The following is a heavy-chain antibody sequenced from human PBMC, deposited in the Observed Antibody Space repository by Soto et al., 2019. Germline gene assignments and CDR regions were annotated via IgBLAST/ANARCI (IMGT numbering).Heavy chain of an antibody. V-gene: IGHV4-34*01. Sequence: QVQLQQWGAGLLKPSETLSLTCAVYGGSFSGYYWSWIRQPPGKGLEWIGEINHSGSTNYNPSLKSRVTISVDTSKNQFSLKLSSVTAADTAVYYCARGDVVAARPRYFQQWGQGTLVTVSS. D-gene: IGHD6-6*01. CDR1: GGSFSGYY. CDR3: ARGDVVAARPRYFQQ. CDR2: INHSGST. J-gene: IGHJ1*01.